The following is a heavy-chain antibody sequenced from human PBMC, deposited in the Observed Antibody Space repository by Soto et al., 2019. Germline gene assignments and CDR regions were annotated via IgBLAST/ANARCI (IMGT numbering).Heavy chain of an antibody. CDR1: GYTFTDSF. V-gene: IGHV1-2*02. Sequence: ASVKVSCKASGYTFTDSFIHWVRQAPGQGLEWMGWINPNNGRTTLAPKFQGRVTLTRDTSINTAYMDLSRLRSDDTAVYYCAREDADRGSFDFWGQGTLVTAPQ. CDR2: INPNNGRT. J-gene: IGHJ4*02. CDR3: AREDADRGSFDF.